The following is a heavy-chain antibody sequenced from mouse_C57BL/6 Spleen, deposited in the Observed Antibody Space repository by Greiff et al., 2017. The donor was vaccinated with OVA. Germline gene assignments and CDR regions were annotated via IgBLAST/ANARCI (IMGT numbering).Heavy chain of an antibody. D-gene: IGHD2-4*01. V-gene: IGHV1-39*01. CDR1: GYSFTDYN. J-gene: IGHJ2*01. CDR3: ARMDKTKLSTMITPNYFDY. Sequence: LVESGPELVKPGASVKISCKASGYSFTDYNMNWVKQSNGKSLEWIGVFYPNYGTISYNQKFKGKATLTVDQSSSTAYMQLNSMTSEDSAVYYCARMDKTKLSTMITPNYFDYWGQGTTLTVSS. CDR2: FYPNYGTI.